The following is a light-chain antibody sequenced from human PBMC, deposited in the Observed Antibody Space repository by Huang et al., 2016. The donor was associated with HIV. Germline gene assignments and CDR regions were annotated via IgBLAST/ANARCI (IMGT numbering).Light chain of an antibody. CDR3: QHYGTSPQT. J-gene: IGKJ2*01. V-gene: IGKV3-20*01. Sequence: EIVLTQSPGTLSLSPGEGATLSCRASQSINNNYLAWFQQKPGQPPRLLIYVASSRATCVPDRFTCSGSGTDFNLTISRLETEDFAMYFCQHYGTSPQTFDQGTKLEIK. CDR2: VAS. CDR1: QSINNNY.